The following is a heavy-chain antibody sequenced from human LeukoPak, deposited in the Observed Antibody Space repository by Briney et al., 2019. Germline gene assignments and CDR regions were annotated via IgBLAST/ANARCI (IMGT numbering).Heavy chain of an antibody. Sequence: GGSLRLSCAASGFTVSSNYMSWVRQAPGKGLEGVSVIYSGGSTYYGDSVKGRFTISRDSSKNTLYLQMNSLRAEDTAVYYCARGFSGSQSPFDYWGQGTLVTVSS. CDR1: GFTVSSNY. CDR3: ARGFSGSQSPFDY. D-gene: IGHD1-26*01. CDR2: IYSGGST. V-gene: IGHV3-66*01. J-gene: IGHJ4*02.